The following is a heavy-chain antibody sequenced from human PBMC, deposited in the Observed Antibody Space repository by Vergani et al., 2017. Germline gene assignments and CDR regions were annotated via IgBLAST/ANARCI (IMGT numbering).Heavy chain of an antibody. CDR2: IGPAGDT. CDR3: ARRCSSTACSGDWYFDL. Sequence: EVQLVESGGGLVQPGGSLRLSCAASGFTLSSYAMHWVRQPTGERLEWVSAIGPAGDTYYPDSVKGRFTISRENAKNSLYLQMNTLRAGDTAMYYCARRCSSTACSGDWYFDLWGRGTLVTVSS. D-gene: IGHD2-2*01. CDR1: GFTLSSYA. J-gene: IGHJ2*01. V-gene: IGHV3-13*01.